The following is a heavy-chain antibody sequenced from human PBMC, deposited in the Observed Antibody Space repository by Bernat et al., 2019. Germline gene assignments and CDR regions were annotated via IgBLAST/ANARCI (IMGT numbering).Heavy chain of an antibody. D-gene: IGHD3-10*01. J-gene: IGHJ5*02. V-gene: IGHV3-21*01. CDR3: ASWPNYYGSGSDKKDWFDP. CDR2: ISSSSSYI. Sequence: EVQLVESGGGLVKPGGSLRLCCAASGFTFSSYSMNWVRQAPGEGLEWVSSISSSSSYIYYADSVKGRFTISRDNAKNSLYLQMNSLRAEETAVYYCASWPNYYGSGSDKKDWFDPWGQGTLVTVSS. CDR1: GFTFSSYS.